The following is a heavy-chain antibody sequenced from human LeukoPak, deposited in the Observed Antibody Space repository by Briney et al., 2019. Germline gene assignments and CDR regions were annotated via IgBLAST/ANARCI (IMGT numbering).Heavy chain of an antibody. V-gene: IGHV3-23*01. CDR1: GFTFSSYA. CDR3: ATYYDFWSGAVYYFDY. J-gene: IGHJ4*02. D-gene: IGHD3-3*01. CDR2: ISGSGGST. Sequence: PGGSLRLSCAASGFTFSSYAISWVRQAPGKGLEWVSAISGSGGSTYYADSVKGRFTISRDNSKNTLYLQMNSLRAEDTAVYYCATYYDFWSGAVYYFDYWGQGTLVTVSS.